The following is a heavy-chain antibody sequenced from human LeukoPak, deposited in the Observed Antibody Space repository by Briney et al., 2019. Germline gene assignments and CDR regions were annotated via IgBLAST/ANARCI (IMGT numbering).Heavy chain of an antibody. Sequence: SVEVSCKASGGTFISYAISWVRQAPGQGREWMGGIIPIFGTANYAQKFQGRVTITADESTSTAYMELSSLRSEDTAVYYCARVFGSYCSSTSCYGDYYYYYMDVWGKGTTVTVSS. CDR2: IIPIFGTA. D-gene: IGHD2-2*01. J-gene: IGHJ6*03. V-gene: IGHV1-69*13. CDR3: ARVFGSYCSSTSCYGDYYYYYMDV. CDR1: GGTFISYA.